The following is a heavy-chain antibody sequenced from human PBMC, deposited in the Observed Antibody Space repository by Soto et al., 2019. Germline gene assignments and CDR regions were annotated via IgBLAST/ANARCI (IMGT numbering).Heavy chain of an antibody. D-gene: IGHD3-3*01. CDR2: ISYDGSNK. CDR1: GFTFSSYA. J-gene: IGHJ6*02. CDR3: ARAYDFGVDLYYYYGMDV. V-gene: IGHV3-30-3*01. Sequence: PGGSLRLSCAASGFTFSSYAMHWVRQAPGKGLEWVAVISYDGSNKYYADSVKGRFTISRDNSKNTLYLQMNSLRAEDTAVYYCARAYDFGVDLYYYYGMDVWGQGTTVTVSS.